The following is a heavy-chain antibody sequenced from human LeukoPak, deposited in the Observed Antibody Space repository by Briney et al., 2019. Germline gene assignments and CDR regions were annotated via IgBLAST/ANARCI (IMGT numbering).Heavy chain of an antibody. CDR3: AREPDHRYCYGPVDY. J-gene: IGHJ4*02. CDR2: IYTSGST. V-gene: IGHV4-61*02. D-gene: IGHD5-18*01. CDR1: GGSISSGSYY. Sequence: PSQTLPLTCTVSGGSISSGSYYWSWIRQPAGKGLEWIGRIYTSGSTNYNPSLKSRVTISVDTSKNQFSLKLSSVTAADTAVYYCAREPDHRYCYGPVDYRGQGTLVTVSS.